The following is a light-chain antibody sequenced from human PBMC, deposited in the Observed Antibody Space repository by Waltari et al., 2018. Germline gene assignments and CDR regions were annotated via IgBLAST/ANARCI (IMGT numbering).Light chain of an antibody. Sequence: EIALTQSPGTLSLSPGERATLSCRARQSVSSSYLAWYQQKPGQAPRPLIYGASSMATGVPDRFSGSGSGTDFTLTISRLEPEDFAVYYCQQYGSSPLTFGGGTKVEIK. CDR3: QQYGSSPLT. V-gene: IGKV3-20*01. CDR1: QSVSSSY. J-gene: IGKJ4*01. CDR2: GAS.